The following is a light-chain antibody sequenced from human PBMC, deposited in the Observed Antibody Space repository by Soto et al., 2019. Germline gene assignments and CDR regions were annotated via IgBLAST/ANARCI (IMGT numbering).Light chain of an antibody. J-gene: IGLJ2*01. CDR3: AAWDDSLNGVV. V-gene: IGLV1-44*01. Sequence: QSVLTQPPSASGTPGQRVTISCSGSSSNIGSNTVNWYQQLPGTAPKLLIHSNNQRPSGVPERFSGSRSGTSASLAISGLQSEDEADYYCAAWDDSLNGVVFGGGTKVTVL. CDR2: SNN. CDR1: SSNIGSNT.